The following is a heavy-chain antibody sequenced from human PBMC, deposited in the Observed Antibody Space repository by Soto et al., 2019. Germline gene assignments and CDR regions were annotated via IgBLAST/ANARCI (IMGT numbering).Heavy chain of an antibody. CDR3: AKDQGSSWYEIDY. Sequence: LTRAVSGGTIGSGGDSWRWKRKKQGKGLEWMGWIYHSGSTYYNPSLKSRVTISVDWSKNQFSLKLSSVTAADTAVYYCAKDQGSSWYEIDYWGQGTLVTVS. CDR1: GGTIGSGGDS. D-gene: IGHD6-13*01. V-gene: IGHV4-30-2*01. CDR2: IYHSGST. J-gene: IGHJ4*02.